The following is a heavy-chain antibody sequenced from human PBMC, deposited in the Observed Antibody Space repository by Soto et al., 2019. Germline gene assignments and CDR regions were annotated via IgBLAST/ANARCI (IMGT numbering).Heavy chain of an antibody. D-gene: IGHD6-6*01. V-gene: IGHV1-2*02. CDR1: GYTFTGYF. CDR3: ARDSQYSSSSVDS. CDR2: INPNSGGT. Sequence: ASVKVSFKASGYTFTGYFIHWVRQAPGQGLEWMGWINPNSGGTNYAQKFQGRVTMTRDTSISTSYMELSSLRSDDTAVYYCARDSQYSSSSVDSWGQGTLVTVSS. J-gene: IGHJ4*02.